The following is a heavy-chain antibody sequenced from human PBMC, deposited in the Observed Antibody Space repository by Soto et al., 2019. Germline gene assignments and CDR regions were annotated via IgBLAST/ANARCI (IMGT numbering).Heavy chain of an antibody. CDR1: GDSVRSNVYY. J-gene: IGHJ5*02. CDR3: ARVSFYYDSSGYPVAWFDP. Sequence: QVQLQESGPGLVKPSETLSLTCSVSGDSVRSNVYYWSWIRQPPGKGLGWIAYISHSGTTKSNPSLKSPVTVSVDTSKNQFSLKLNFVTAADTAMYYCARVSFYYDSSGYPVAWFDPWGQGTLVTVSS. V-gene: IGHV4-61*08. D-gene: IGHD3-22*01. CDR2: ISHSGTT.